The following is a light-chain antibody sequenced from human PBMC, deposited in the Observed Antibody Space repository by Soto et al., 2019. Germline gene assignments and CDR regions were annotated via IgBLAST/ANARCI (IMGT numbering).Light chain of an antibody. CDR2: DVT. Sequence: QSVLTQPPSVSGSPGQSVTISCTGTTSDIGGYKYVSWYQQLPGKAPKLMIFDVTKRPLGVPDRFSGSNSGNTASLTISGLQAEDEAIYYCCSYARTTHVFGTGTKLTVL. CDR1: TSDIGGYKY. J-gene: IGLJ1*01. CDR3: CSYARTTHV. V-gene: IGLV2-11*01.